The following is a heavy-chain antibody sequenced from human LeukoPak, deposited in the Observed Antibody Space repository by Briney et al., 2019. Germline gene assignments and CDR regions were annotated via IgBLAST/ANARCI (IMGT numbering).Heavy chain of an antibody. CDR2: IYYSGST. J-gene: IGHJ4*02. CDR3: ARTTYDILTGLDY. D-gene: IGHD3-9*01. Sequence: SETLSLTCTVSGGSISSYYWSWIRQPPGRGLEWIGYIYYSGSTNYNPSLKSRVTISVDTSKNQFSLKLSSVTAADTAVYYCARTTYDILTGLDYWGQGTLVTVSS. V-gene: IGHV4-59*01. CDR1: GGSISSYY.